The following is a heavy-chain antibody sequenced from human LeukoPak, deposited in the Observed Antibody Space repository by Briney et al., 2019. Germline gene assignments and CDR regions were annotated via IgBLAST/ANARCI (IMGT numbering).Heavy chain of an antibody. CDR1: RFTFSSYV. V-gene: IGHV3-23*01. CDR3: ARGLGSRYSSSWTSYYFDY. D-gene: IGHD6-13*01. CDR2: ISGSGRST. J-gene: IGHJ4*02. Sequence: GGSLRLSCAASRFTFSSYVMGWVRQAPGKGLECVSAISGSGRSTYYADSVKGRFTISRGDSKNTLYLQMNILRAEDTAVYYCARGLGSRYSSSWTSYYFDYWGQGTLVTVSS.